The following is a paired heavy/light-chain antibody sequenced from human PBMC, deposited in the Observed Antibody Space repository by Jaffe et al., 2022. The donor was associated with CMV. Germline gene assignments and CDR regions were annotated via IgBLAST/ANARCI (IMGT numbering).Light chain of an antibody. CDR2: AAS. Sequence: DIQMTQSPPSLSASVGDRVTITCRTSQSISTSLNWYQQKPGKAPNLLIYAASTLQSGVPPRFSGSGSGTDFTLTISSLQPEDFATYYCQQSKSAPWTFGQGTEVEIK. J-gene: IGKJ1*01. CDR3: QQSKSAPWT. CDR1: QSISTS. V-gene: IGKV1-39*01.
Heavy chain of an antibody. V-gene: IGHV3-7*03. D-gene: IGHD2-2*01. CDR2: LKKDGSEE. Sequence: EVQLVESGGGLVQPGGSLEISCIASGFTFNNHWMSWVRQAPGKGLEWVANLKKDGSEEYWLGSVRGRFTISRDNAKSSLYLQMNSLRPEDTAVYYCARIIQPADYRYYMDVWGKGTTVTVSS. CDR3: ARIIQPADYRYYMDV. J-gene: IGHJ6*03. CDR1: GFTFNNHW.